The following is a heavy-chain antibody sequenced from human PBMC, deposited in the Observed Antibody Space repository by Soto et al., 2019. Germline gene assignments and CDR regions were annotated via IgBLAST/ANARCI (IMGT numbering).Heavy chain of an antibody. D-gene: IGHD6-6*01. CDR2: SDHSGST. V-gene: IGHV4-30-4*01. CDR1: GGSISSGDYY. CDR3: ARERPDGARLDP. J-gene: IGHJ5*02. Sequence: QVQLQESGPGLVKPSQTLSLTCTVSGGSISSGDYYWSWIRQPPGKGLEWIGYSDHSGSTYYNPSLTSRVTISVDPSKNQFSLKLSSVTAADTAVYYCARERPDGARLDPWGQGTLVTVSS.